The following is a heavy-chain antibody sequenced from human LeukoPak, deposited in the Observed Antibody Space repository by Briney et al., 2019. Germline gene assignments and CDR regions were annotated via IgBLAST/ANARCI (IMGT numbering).Heavy chain of an antibody. V-gene: IGHV3-74*01. Sequence: QTGGSLRLSCAASGFTFSSYWMHWVRQAPGKGLVWVTRISADGSYTLYADSVKGRFTISRDNAKNTLHLQMNSLRAEDTAVYYCATANSGPDIWGQGTTVTVSS. CDR3: ATANSGPDI. CDR1: GFTFSSYW. J-gene: IGHJ3*02. D-gene: IGHD1-1*01. CDR2: ISADGSYT.